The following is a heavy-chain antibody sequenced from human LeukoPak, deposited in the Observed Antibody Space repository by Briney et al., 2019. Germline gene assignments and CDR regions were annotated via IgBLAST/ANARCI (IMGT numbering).Heavy chain of an antibody. CDR2: ITRVSTYT. D-gene: IGHD4-17*01. J-gene: IGHJ3*02. CDR1: GFTFIDFA. CDR3: TRDRNDYGDPDAFDI. Sequence: GGSLRLSCAASGFTFIDFAMNWVRQAPGKGLEWVSSITRVSTYTYYSESVQGRFTISRDNHKDLLYLQLNSLRGDGSGIYYCTRDRNDYGDPDAFDIWGQGTVVTVSS. V-gene: IGHV3-21*01.